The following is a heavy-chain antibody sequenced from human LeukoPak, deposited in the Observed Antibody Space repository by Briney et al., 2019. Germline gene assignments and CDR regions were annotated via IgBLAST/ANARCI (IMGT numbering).Heavy chain of an antibody. CDR3: ARDLPHPSLTTRYYGMDV. CDR1: GFTFSSYS. CDR2: ISSSSSTI. J-gene: IGHJ6*02. V-gene: IGHV3-48*01. D-gene: IGHD4-17*01. Sequence: PGGSLRLSCAASGFTFSSYSMNWVRQAPGEGLEWVSYISSSSSTIYYADSVKGRFTISRDNANNSLYLQMNSLRAEDTAVYYCARDLPHPSLTTRYYGMDVWGQGTTVTVSS.